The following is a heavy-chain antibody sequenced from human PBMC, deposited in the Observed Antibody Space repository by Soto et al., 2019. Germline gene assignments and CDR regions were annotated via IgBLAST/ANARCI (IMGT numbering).Heavy chain of an antibody. D-gene: IGHD6-6*01. V-gene: IGHV1-46*01. J-gene: IGHJ4*02. CDR1: GGTFSSYA. Sequence: ASVKVSCKASGGTFSSYAISWVRQAPGQGLEWMGIINPSGGSTSYAQKFQGRVTMTRDTSTSTVYMELSSLRSEDTAVYYCARESSSGDYFDYWGQGTLVTVSS. CDR2: INPSGGST. CDR3: ARESSSGDYFDY.